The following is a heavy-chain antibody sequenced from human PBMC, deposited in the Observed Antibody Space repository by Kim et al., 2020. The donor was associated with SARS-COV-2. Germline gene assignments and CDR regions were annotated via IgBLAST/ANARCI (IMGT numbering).Heavy chain of an antibody. Sequence: ADSVKGRFTISRDNSKNTLYLQMNSLRAEDTAVYYCAKDFLPGEWQQLHYWGQGTLVTVSS. V-gene: IGHV3-30*02. CDR3: AKDFLPGEWQQLHY. J-gene: IGHJ4*02. D-gene: IGHD6-13*01.